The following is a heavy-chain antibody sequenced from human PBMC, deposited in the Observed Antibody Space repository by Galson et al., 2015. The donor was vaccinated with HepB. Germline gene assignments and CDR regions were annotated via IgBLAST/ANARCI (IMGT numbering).Heavy chain of an antibody. V-gene: IGHV3-48*04. CDR1: GFTFSSYS. D-gene: IGHD3-10*01. CDR3: ARAGSLLWFGAGGMDV. J-gene: IGHJ6*02. CDR2: ISSSSSTI. Sequence: SLRLSCAASGFTFSSYSMNWVRQAPGKGLEWVSYISSSSSTIYYADSVKGRFTISRDNAKNSLYLQMNSLRAEDTAVYYCARAGSLLWFGAGGMDVWGQGTTVTVSS.